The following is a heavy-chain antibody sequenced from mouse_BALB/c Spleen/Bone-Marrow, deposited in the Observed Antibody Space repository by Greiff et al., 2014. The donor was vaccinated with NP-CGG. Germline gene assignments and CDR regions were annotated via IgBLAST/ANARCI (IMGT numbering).Heavy chain of an antibody. Sequence: QXQXSGAELVKPGAPVKLSCKASGYXXTXXTXHXXXXXXXXXXXXXXWFYPGSGSIKYNEKFKDKATLTADKSSSTVYMEXXXLTSEDSAVYCCARHEDRLRAWFAYWGQGTLVTVSA. J-gene: IGHJ3*01. V-gene: IGHV1-62-2*01. CDR3: ARHEDRLRAWFAY. D-gene: IGHD3-2*02. CDR2: FYPGSGSI. CDR1: GYXXTXXT.